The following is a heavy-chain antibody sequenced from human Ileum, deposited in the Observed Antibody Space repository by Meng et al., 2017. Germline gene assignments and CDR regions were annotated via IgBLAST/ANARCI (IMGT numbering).Heavy chain of an antibody. Sequence: GGSLRLSCTVYGFTFSSYYMSWVRQAPGMGLEWVANIKPVGSEKYYVDSMKGRFTIPRDNAKNPLYLQMNSLRVEDTAVYYCLPSMDRGTIAFYYYGMDAWGQGTTVTVSS. D-gene: IGHD3-10*01. J-gene: IGHJ6*02. CDR3: LPSMDRGTIAFYYYGMDA. CDR2: IKPVGSEK. CDR1: GFTFSSYY. V-gene: IGHV3-7*01.